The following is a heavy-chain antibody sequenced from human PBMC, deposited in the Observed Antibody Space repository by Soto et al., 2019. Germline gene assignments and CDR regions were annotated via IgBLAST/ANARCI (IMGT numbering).Heavy chain of an antibody. CDR3: ARAGASFGNDTWFDP. CDR1: GGSISSGDYS. J-gene: IGHJ5*02. Sequence: SETMSLTCAVSGGSISSGDYSWSWIRQPPGKGLEWIGYIYRSGSTYSNPSLKSRVIISVDTSKNQFALNLNSVTAADTAVYYCARAGASFGNDTWFDPWGQGILVTVSS. CDR2: IYRSGST. D-gene: IGHD1-26*01. V-gene: IGHV4-30-2*01.